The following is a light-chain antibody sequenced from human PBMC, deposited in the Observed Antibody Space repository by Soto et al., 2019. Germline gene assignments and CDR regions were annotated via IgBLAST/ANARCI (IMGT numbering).Light chain of an antibody. Sequence: EMVMTQSPATLSVSLGERATLSCRASQGVSSNLPWYRQKPGQAPGLLIYGASTRATGIPARFSGSGSGTEFTLTISSLQSEDFVVYYCQRGETFGQGTKVAIK. CDR2: GAS. J-gene: IGKJ1*01. CDR3: QRGET. CDR1: QGVSSN. V-gene: IGKV3-15*01.